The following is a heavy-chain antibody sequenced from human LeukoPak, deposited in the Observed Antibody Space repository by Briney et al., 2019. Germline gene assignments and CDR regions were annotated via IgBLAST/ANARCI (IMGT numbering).Heavy chain of an antibody. Sequence: ASVQVSCKASGYTFTGYYMHWVRQAPGQGLEWMGRINPNSSGTNYAQKFQGRVTMTRDTSISTASMELSRLRSDDTAVYYCARENMVYAIVDWGQGTLVTVSS. J-gene: IGHJ4*02. CDR1: GYTFTGYY. CDR3: ARENMVYAIVD. V-gene: IGHV1-2*06. D-gene: IGHD2-8*01. CDR2: INPNSSGT.